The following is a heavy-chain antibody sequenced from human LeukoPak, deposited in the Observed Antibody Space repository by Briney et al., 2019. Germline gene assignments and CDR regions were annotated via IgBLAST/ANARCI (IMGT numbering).Heavy chain of an antibody. Sequence: ASVKVSRKASGYTFTGYYMHWVRQAPGQGLEWMGWINPNSGGTNYAQKFQGRVTMTRDTSISTAYMELSRLRSDDTAVYYCARDRLMAGSYPGYWGQGTLVTVSS. J-gene: IGHJ4*02. CDR1: GYTFTGYY. CDR2: INPNSGGT. CDR3: ARDRLMAGSYPGY. D-gene: IGHD3-10*01. V-gene: IGHV1-2*02.